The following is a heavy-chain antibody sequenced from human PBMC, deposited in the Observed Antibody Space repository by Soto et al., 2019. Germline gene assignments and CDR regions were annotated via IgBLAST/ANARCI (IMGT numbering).Heavy chain of an antibody. CDR1: GFNFKKFA. Sequence: EVQLLESGGGVVQPGGSLRLSCEASGFNFKKFAMGWVRQAPGEGLEWVSGISGCGGSTFYADSVKGRFSLARDDSKNTLSLQLNSLRVEDTAHYYCAKADGEQWLIPHLDNWGQGTLVTVS. V-gene: IGHV3-23*01. J-gene: IGHJ4*02. CDR2: ISGCGGST. CDR3: AKADGEQWLIPHLDN. D-gene: IGHD6-19*01.